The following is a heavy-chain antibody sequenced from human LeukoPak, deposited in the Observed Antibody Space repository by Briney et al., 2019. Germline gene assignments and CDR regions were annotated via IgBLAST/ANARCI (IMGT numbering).Heavy chain of an antibody. D-gene: IGHD1-7*01. CDR1: GFTLSSFG. CDR2: ISDDGSNR. V-gene: IGHV3-30*03. CDR3: ARDVTRTTDIDY. Sequence: GGSLRLSCTASGFTLSSFGMHWVRQAPGKGLEWVAVISDDGSNRYYADSVKGRFTISRDNAKNSLYLQMNSLRDEDTAVYYCARDVTRTTDIDYWGQGTLVTVSS. J-gene: IGHJ4*02.